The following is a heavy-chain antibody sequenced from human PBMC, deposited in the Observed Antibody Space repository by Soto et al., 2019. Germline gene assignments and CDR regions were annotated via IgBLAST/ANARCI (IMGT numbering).Heavy chain of an antibody. CDR2: IYHSGSA. V-gene: IGHV4-30-2*01. CDR3: ARGYSGYEYYFDY. CDR1: GDSISSGGYS. Sequence: SETLSLTCAVSGDSISSGGYSWSWIRQPPGKGLEWIGYIYHSGSAYYNPSLKSRVTISVDRSKNQFSLKLSSVTAADTAVYYCARGYSGYEYYFDYWGQGTLVTVSS. J-gene: IGHJ4*02. D-gene: IGHD5-12*01.